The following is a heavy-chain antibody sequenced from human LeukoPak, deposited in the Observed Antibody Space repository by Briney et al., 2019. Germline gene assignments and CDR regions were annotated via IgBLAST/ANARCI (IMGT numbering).Heavy chain of an antibody. V-gene: IGHV1-2*02. D-gene: IGHD3-10*02. CDR2: INSISGGT. CDR3: ATNPYVTFYSMDV. Sequence: ASVKVSCKASGYTFTGYYMHWVRQAPGQGLEWMGWINSISGGTQYAQKFQGRVTMTSDTSISTAYMELSRLTSDDTAVYYCATNPYVTFYSMDVWGRGTTVTVSS. CDR1: GYTFTGYY. J-gene: IGHJ6*02.